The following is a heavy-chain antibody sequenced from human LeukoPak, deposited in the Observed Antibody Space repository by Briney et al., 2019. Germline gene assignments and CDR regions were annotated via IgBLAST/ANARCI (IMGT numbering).Heavy chain of an antibody. CDR2: ISGSGGST. V-gene: IGHV3-23*01. CDR1: GFTFSSYA. Sequence: GGSLRLSCAASGFTFSSYAMSWVRQAPGKGLEWVSGISGSGGSTHYADSVKGRFTISRDNSENTLSLQMNSLRAEDTAVYYCAKVYGSGSYYTSRGAFDIWGQGTMVTVSS. CDR3: AKVYGSGSYYTSRGAFDI. D-gene: IGHD3-10*01. J-gene: IGHJ3*02.